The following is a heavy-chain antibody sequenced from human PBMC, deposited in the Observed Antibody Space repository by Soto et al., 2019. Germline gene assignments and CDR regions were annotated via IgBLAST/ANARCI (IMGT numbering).Heavy chain of an antibody. CDR1: GYTFTSYD. V-gene: IGHV1-8*01. D-gene: IGHD6-19*01. Sequence: ASVKVSCKASGYTFTSYDINWVRQATGQGLEWMGWMNPNSGNTGYAQKFQGRVTMTRNTSISTAYMELSSLRSEDTAVYYCARGRVEAVAGTVYFQHWGQGTLVTVSS. CDR3: ARGRVEAVAGTVYFQH. J-gene: IGHJ1*01. CDR2: MNPNSGNT.